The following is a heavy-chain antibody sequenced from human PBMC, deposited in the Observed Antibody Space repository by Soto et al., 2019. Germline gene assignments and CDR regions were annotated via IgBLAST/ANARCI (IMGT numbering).Heavy chain of an antibody. CDR2: IIPIFGTA. J-gene: IGHJ6*02. V-gene: IGHV1-69*13. CDR3: ARVGSRLYYGMDV. D-gene: IGHD6-6*01. CDR1: GGTFSSYA. Sequence: ASVKVSCKASGGTFSSYAISWVRQAPGQGLEWMGGIIPIFGTANYAQKFQGRVTITADESTSTAHMELSSLRSEDTAVYYCARVGSRLYYGMDVWGQGTTVTVSS.